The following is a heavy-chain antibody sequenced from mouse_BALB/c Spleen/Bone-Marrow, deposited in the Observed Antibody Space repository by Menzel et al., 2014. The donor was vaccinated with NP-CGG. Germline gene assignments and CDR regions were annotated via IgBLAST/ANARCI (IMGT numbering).Heavy chain of an antibody. J-gene: IGHJ1*01. CDR1: GYTFSSYW. CDR2: ILPGSGST. D-gene: IGHD1-1*01. V-gene: IGHV1-9*01. Sequence: SGAELMKPGASVKISCKATGYTFSSYWIEWVKQRPGHGLEWIGEILPGSGSTNYSEKFKGKATLTADTSSNTAYMQLSSLTSEDSAVYYCAREDGLWYFDVWGAGTTVTVSS. CDR3: AREDGLWYFDV.